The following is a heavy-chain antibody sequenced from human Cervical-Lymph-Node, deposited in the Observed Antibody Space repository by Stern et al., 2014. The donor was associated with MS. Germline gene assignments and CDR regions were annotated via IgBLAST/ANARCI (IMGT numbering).Heavy chain of an antibody. CDR1: GDSVSSGSYY. CDR3: ARTRPNLGIYFDY. CDR2: IYYSGST. J-gene: IGHJ4*02. V-gene: IGHV4-61*01. D-gene: IGHD1-1*01. Sequence: DQLVESGPGLVKPSETLSLTCTVSGDSVSSGSYYWSWIRQPPGKGLEWIGYIYYSGSTNYNPSLKSRVTISVDTSKNQFSLNLTSVTAADTAVFYCARTRPNLGIYFDYWGQGTLVTVSS.